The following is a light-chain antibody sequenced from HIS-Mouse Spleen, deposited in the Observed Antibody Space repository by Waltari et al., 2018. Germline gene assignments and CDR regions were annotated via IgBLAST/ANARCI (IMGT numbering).Light chain of an antibody. CDR1: RLRSNY. Sequence: SELTQDPPVSVALDQPARITCQGDRLRSNYPSWYQQKPGQAPVLVIYGKNNRPSGIPDRFSGSSSGNIASLTITGAQAEDEADYYCNSRDSSGNHVVFGGGTKLTVL. CDR2: GKN. CDR3: NSRDSSGNHVV. V-gene: IGLV3-19*01. J-gene: IGLJ2*01.